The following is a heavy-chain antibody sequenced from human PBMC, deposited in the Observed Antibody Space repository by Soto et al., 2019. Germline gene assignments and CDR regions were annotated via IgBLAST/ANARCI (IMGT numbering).Heavy chain of an antibody. J-gene: IGHJ6*02. Sequence: PSETLSLSCTVSGGSVSSGSYFWSWIRQPPGKGREWIGYAYYSGSTKYNPSLKSRVTTSVDTSNNQFSLKLTSVTAADTAVYYWASSAGHPGDFFDYSGMDVWGQGTTVTVSS. V-gene: IGHV4-61*01. CDR1: GGSVSSGSYF. CDR2: AYYSGST. CDR3: ASSAGHPGDFFDYSGMDV. D-gene: IGHD3-10*01.